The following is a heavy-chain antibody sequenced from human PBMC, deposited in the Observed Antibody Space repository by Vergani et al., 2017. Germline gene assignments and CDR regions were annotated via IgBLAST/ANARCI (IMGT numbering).Heavy chain of an antibody. CDR3: GRVADFYGLGSRLLDL. CDR2: MYHSGST. D-gene: IGHD3-10*01. V-gene: IGHV4-59*01. J-gene: IGHJ5*02. Sequence: QVRLQESGPGLVKPSETLSLTCSVSGGSMSGYYWSWIRQPPGKELEWIGYMYHSGSTNYNPSLETRVTISGDTSKHQFSLKLSSVTAADTAVYYCGRVADFYGLGSRLLDLWGQGILVTVSS. CDR1: GGSMSGYY.